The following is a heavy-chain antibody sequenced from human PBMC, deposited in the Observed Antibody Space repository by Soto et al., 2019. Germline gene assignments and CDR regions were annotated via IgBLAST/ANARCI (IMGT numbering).Heavy chain of an antibody. CDR3: TTLGAYDY. CDR2: IKRKADGGTT. J-gene: IGHJ4*02. D-gene: IGHD2-21*01. Sequence: EVQLVESGGGLVRPGGSLRLSCAASGFTFNNAWMNWVRQAPGKGLEWVGRIKRKADGGTTDYAAPVKGRFTISRDDSKNTLYVQMNSLKTEDTAVYYCTTLGAYDYWGQGTLVTVSS. CDR1: GFTFNNAW. V-gene: IGHV3-15*07.